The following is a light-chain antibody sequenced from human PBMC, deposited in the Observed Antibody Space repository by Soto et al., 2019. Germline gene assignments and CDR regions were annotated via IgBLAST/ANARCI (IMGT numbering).Light chain of an antibody. CDR2: LNSDGSH. Sequence: QLVLTQSPSASASLGASVKLTCTLSSGHSSYAFAWHQQQPEKGPRYLMKLNSDGSHSKGDGIPARFSGSSSGAERYLTISGLQSEDEADYYCQTWGTGIVVFGGGTKVTVL. CDR1: SGHSSYA. V-gene: IGLV4-69*01. CDR3: QTWGTGIVV. J-gene: IGLJ2*01.